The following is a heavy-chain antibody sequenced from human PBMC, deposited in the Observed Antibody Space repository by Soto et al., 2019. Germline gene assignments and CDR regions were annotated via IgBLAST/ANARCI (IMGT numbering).Heavy chain of an antibody. J-gene: IGHJ6*02. Sequence: SETLSLTCAVYGGSFSGYYWSWIRQPPGKGLEWIWEINHSGSTNYNPSLKSRVTISVDTSKNQFSLKLSSVTAADTAVYYCARGRRYYDFWSGYSNYYYYYGMDVWGQGTTVTVSS. D-gene: IGHD3-3*01. CDR2: INHSGST. CDR1: GGSFSGYY. V-gene: IGHV4-34*01. CDR3: ARGRRYYDFWSGYSNYYYYYGMDV.